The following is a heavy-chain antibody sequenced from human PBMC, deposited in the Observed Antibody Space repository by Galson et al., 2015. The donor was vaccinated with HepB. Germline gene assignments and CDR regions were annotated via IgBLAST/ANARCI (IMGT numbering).Heavy chain of an antibody. CDR2: ISYDGSNK. V-gene: IGHV3-30*18. D-gene: IGHD2-15*01. J-gene: IGHJ6*02. Sequence: SLRLSCAASGFTFSSYGMHWVRQAPGKGLEWVAVISYDGSNKYYADSVKGRFTISRDNSKNTLYLQMNSLRAEDTAVYYCAKDRAAVERYCSGGSCYTGSGYYYGMDVWGQGTTVTVSS. CDR3: AKDRAAVERYCSGGSCYTGSGYYYGMDV. CDR1: GFTFSSYG.